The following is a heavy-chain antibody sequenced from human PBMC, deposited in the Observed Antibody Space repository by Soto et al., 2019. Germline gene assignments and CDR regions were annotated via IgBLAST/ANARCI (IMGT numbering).Heavy chain of an antibody. J-gene: IGHJ4*02. CDR1: GFTFSSYA. CDR3: AKDLKGYCSGGSCYLHY. D-gene: IGHD2-15*01. V-gene: IGHV3-23*01. CDR2: ISGSGGST. Sequence: EVQLLESGGGLVQPGGSLRLSCAASGFTFSSYAMSWVRQAPGKGLEWVSAISGSGGSTYYADSVKGRFTISRDNSKNTLYLQMNSLRAEDTAVYYCAKDLKGYCSGGSCYLHYWGQGTLVTVSS.